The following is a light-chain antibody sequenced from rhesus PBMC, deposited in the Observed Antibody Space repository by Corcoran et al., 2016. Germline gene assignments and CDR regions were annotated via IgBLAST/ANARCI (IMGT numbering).Light chain of an antibody. CDR3: QQESNWSLS. J-gene: IGKJ4*01. CDR2: DAS. CDR1: QSVSSR. V-gene: IGKV3-17*02. Sequence: EIVMTQSPATLSLSPGERATLSCRASQSVSSRLAWYQQKPGQPPRLLIYDASTRVTGIPDRFRGSGSGTDFTLTISSLEPEDVAVYFCQQESNWSLSFGGGTKVELK.